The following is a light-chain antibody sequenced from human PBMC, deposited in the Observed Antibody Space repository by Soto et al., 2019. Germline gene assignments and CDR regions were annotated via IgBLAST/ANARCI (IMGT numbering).Light chain of an antibody. CDR3: CADAGSSRYV. J-gene: IGLJ1*01. V-gene: IGLV2-23*02. Sequence: QSALTQPASVSGSPGQSITISCTRSSSHVGSYDFVSWYQQHPGKAPKVLIYEVTKRPSGVSNRFSGSKSGNTASLTISGLHADDEADYYCCADAGSSRYVFGTGTKLTVL. CDR2: EVT. CDR1: SSHVGSYDF.